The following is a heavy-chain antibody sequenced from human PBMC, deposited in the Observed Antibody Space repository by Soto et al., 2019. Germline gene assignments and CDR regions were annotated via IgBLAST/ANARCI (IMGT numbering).Heavy chain of an antibody. CDR1: GFTFSHYA. J-gene: IGHJ4*02. V-gene: IGHV3-30*18. CDR3: AKDGSQNFDY. D-gene: IGHD1-26*01. CDR2: MSYDGSNE. Sequence: QVQLVESGGGVVQPGRSLRLSCAASGFTFSHYAMHWVRQAPGKGLEWVALMSYDGSNEYYADSVKGRFTISRDNSKNTMYLQMNSLSAEDTAVYYCAKDGSQNFDYGGQGSLVTVSS.